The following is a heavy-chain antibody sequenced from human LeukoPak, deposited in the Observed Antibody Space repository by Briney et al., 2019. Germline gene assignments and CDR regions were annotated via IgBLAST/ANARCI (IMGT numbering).Heavy chain of an antibody. D-gene: IGHD3-22*01. J-gene: IGHJ1*01. CDR3: AIMHGYYDGSGYWVQ. CDR2: ITPNADRT. CDR1: GFTFGSYG. V-gene: IGHV3-23*01. Sequence: GGSLRLSCAASGFTFGSYGTSWVRQAPGKGLEWVSFITPNADRTSYADSVEGRFTISRDNPRNTLYMQMNSLRDEDTALYYCAIMHGYYDGSGYWVQWGQGTLVTVSS.